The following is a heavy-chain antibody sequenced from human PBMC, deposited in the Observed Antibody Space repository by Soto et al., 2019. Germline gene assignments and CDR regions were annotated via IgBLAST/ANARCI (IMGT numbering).Heavy chain of an antibody. CDR1: GFTFTNYA. CDR2: ISGSSIST. J-gene: IGHJ4*02. Sequence: EVQLLEFGGGLVQPGGSRRLSCAASGFTFTNYAMTWVRQAPGKGLEWVSTISGSSISTYYADSVKGRFTISRDNSKNTLYLQMNSLRAEDSAIYYCAKHIVATFYFDHWGQGTLVTVSS. D-gene: IGHD5-12*01. V-gene: IGHV3-23*01. CDR3: AKHIVATFYFDH.